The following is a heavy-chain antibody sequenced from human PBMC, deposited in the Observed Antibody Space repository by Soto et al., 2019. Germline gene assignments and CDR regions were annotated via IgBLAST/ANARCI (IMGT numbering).Heavy chain of an antibody. J-gene: IGHJ5*02. V-gene: IGHV4-39*01. CDR2: ISYSGNI. Sequence: SETLSLTCSVSGGSISTSGYYWGWIRQPPGEGLEWIGIISYSGNIFYNPSLKSRVTISADTSRNQFSLKLTSVAAADTAVYYCARHASYVDWLDPWGQGTLVTVSS. CDR1: GGSISTSGYY. D-gene: IGHD2-21*01. CDR3: ARHASYVDWLDP.